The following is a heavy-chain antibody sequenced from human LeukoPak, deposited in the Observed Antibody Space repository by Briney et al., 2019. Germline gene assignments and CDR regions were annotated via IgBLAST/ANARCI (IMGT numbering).Heavy chain of an antibody. J-gene: IGHJ3*01. Sequence: ASVKVSCKASGYIFTDYNVYWVRQAPGQELEWMGWVNSKTGDTKYMEKFQGRITMTRDTSINTAYMELSRLALDDTAIYYCANTVNRGWEKDALAFWGQGTVVIVSS. V-gene: IGHV1-2*02. D-gene: IGHD7-27*01. CDR1: GYIFTDYN. CDR3: ANTVNRGWEKDALAF. CDR2: VNSKTGDT.